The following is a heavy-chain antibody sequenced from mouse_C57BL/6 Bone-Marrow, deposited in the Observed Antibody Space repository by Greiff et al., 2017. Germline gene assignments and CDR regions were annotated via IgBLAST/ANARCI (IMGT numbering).Heavy chain of an antibody. CDR2: IYPGSGST. Sequence: QVQLQQSGAELVKPGASVKMSCKASGYTFTSYWITWVKQRPGPGLEWIGDIYPGSGSTNYNEKFKSKATLTVDTSSSTAYMQLSSLTSEDSAVYYWARPYYSNYWYFDVWGTGTTVTVSS. D-gene: IGHD2-5*01. CDR3: ARPYYSNYWYFDV. CDR1: GYTFTSYW. J-gene: IGHJ1*03. V-gene: IGHV1-55*01.